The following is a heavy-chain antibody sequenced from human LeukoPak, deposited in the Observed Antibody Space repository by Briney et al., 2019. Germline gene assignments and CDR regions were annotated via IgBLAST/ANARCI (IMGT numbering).Heavy chain of an antibody. Sequence: GASVKVSCKASGYTFTSYDINWVRQATGQGLEWMGWMNPNSGNTGYAQKFQGRVTMTRNTSISTAYMELSSLRSEDTAVYYCAKDQGPFKWLVLDYWGQGALVGVSS. V-gene: IGHV1-8*01. CDR1: GYTFTSYD. CDR2: MNPNSGNT. CDR3: AKDQGPFKWLVLDY. J-gene: IGHJ4*02. D-gene: IGHD6-19*01.